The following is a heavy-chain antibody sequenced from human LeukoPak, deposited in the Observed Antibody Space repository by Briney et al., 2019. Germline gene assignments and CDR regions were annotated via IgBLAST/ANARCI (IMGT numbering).Heavy chain of an antibody. CDR2: ISGSGAST. CDR3: AKDQNFGYGDYEDWFDP. J-gene: IGHJ5*02. V-gene: IGHV3-23*01. D-gene: IGHD4-17*01. CDR1: GFTFSDYY. Sequence: GGSLRLSCAASGFTFSDYYMSWIRQAPGKGLEWVSAISGSGASTYYADSVKGRFTISRDNSKNTLYLQMNSLRAEDTAVYYCAKDQNFGYGDYEDWFDPWGQGTLVTVSS.